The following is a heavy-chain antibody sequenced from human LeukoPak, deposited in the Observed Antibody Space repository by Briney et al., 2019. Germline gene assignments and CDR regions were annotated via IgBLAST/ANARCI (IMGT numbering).Heavy chain of an antibody. CDR1: GGSISSCY. V-gene: IGHV4-59*01. CDR3: ARVLAVAGTGFLFDY. CDR2: IYYSGST. J-gene: IGHJ4*02. Sequence: SETLSLTCTVSGGSISSCYWSWIRQPPGKGLEWIGYIYYSGSTNYNPSLKSRVTISVDTSKSQFSLKLSSVTAADTAVYYCARVLAVAGTGFLFDYWGQGTLVTVSS. D-gene: IGHD6-19*01.